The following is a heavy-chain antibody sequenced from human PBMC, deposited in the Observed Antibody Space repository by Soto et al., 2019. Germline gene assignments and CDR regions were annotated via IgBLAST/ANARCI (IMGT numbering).Heavy chain of an antibody. CDR1: GFTFSSYW. J-gene: IGHJ4*02. D-gene: IGHD4-17*01. Sequence: GGSLRLSCAASGFTFSSYWMSWVRQAPGKGLEWVANIKQDGSEKYYVDSVKGRFTISRDNAKNSLYLQMNSLRAEDTAVYYCAGVQDYGDFDYWGQGTLVTVSS. CDR2: IKQDGSEK. CDR3: AGVQDYGDFDY. V-gene: IGHV3-7*04.